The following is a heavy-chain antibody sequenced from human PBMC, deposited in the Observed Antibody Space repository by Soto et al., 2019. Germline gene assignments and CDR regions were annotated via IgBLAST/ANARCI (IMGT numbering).Heavy chain of an antibody. CDR1: SASISSGDYS. J-gene: IGHJ3*02. D-gene: IGHD5-12*01. V-gene: IGHV4-30-2*01. CDR3: ARVWLQVLVFVI. CDR2: IYHSGST. Sequence: PSETLSLTSAVSSASISSGDYSWSWIRQPPGKGLEWIGYIYHSGSTHYNPSLKRRVAISVDRSQNQFSLRLISVTDADTVVYYCARVWLQVLVFVIWGQGTMVTVSS.